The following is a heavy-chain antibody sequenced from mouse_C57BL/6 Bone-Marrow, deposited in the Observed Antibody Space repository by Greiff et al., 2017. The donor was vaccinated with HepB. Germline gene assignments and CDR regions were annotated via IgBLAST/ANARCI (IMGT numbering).Heavy chain of an antibody. CDR1: GYAFSSSW. V-gene: IGHV1-82*01. Sequence: LQESGPELVKPGASVKISCKASGYAFSSSWMNWVKQRPGKGLEWIGRIYPGDGDTNYNGKFKGKATLTADKSSSTAYMQLSSLTSEDSAVYFCAKTTVVAHYYAMDYWGQGTSVTVSS. CDR3: AKTTVVAHYYAMDY. D-gene: IGHD1-1*01. CDR2: IYPGDGDT. J-gene: IGHJ4*01.